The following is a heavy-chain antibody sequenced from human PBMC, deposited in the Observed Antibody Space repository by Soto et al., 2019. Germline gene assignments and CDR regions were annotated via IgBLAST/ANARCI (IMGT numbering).Heavy chain of an antibody. J-gene: IGHJ6*02. D-gene: IGHD2-21*02. Sequence: SVKVSCKASAGTFSSYAISWVRQAPGQGLEWMGGIIPIFGTANYAQKFQGRVTITADESTSTAYMELSSLRSEDTAVYYCAREGDSNYYYGMDVWGQGTRVTVSS. CDR2: IIPIFGTA. V-gene: IGHV1-69*13. CDR1: AGTFSSYA. CDR3: AREGDSNYYYGMDV.